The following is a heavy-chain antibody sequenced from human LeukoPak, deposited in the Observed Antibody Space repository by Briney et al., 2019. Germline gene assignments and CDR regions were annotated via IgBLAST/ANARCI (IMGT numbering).Heavy chain of an antibody. J-gene: IGHJ4*02. CDR2: INPNSGGT. D-gene: IGHD2-8*01. CDR1: GYTFTGYN. CDR3: ARLGPDCTNGVCYDY. V-gene: IGHV1-2*02. Sequence: ASVRVSCMASGYTFTGYNMHWVRQALGQGLEWMGWINPNSGGTNYAQKFQGRVTMTRDTSISTAYMELSRLRSDDTAVYYCARLGPDCTNGVCYDYWGQGTLVTVSS.